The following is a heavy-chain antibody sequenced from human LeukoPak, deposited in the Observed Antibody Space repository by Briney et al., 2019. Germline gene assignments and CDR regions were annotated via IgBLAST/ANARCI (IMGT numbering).Heavy chain of an antibody. CDR2: ISGSGGST. D-gene: IGHD3-22*01. CDR1: GFAFSSYA. Sequence: PGGSLRLSCAASGFAFSSYAMSWVRQAPGKGLEWVSAISGSGGSTYYADSVKGRFTISRDNSKNTLYLQMNSLRAEDTAVYYCVKGDYYDSSGPFDYWGQGTLVTVSS. V-gene: IGHV3-23*01. J-gene: IGHJ4*02. CDR3: VKGDYYDSSGPFDY.